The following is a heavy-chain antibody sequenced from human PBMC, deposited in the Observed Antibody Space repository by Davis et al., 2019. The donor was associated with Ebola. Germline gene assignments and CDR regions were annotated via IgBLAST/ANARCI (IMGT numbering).Heavy chain of an antibody. Sequence: PSETLSLTCIVSGYSISRGYYWGWVRQPPGQGLEWIGSIHHSGTTYSRTSLKSRVTLSVDTSKNQFSLNLSAVTAADTAIYYCVGDYGDYVNYFDFWGQGTLVTVSS. V-gene: IGHV4-38-2*02. CDR2: IHHSGTT. D-gene: IGHD4-17*01. CDR1: GYSISRGYY. J-gene: IGHJ4*02. CDR3: VGDYGDYVNYFDF.